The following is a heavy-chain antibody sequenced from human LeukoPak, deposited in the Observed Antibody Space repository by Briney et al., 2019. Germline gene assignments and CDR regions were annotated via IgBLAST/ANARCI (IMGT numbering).Heavy chain of an antibody. D-gene: IGHD4-17*01. CDR3: ARSRDYGDYVIAFDI. CDR1: GYTFSSYG. J-gene: IGHJ3*02. V-gene: IGHV1-18*01. Sequence: ASVKVSCKASGYTFSSYGINWVRQAPGQGLEWMGWISAYNGNTKYAEKLQGRVTMTTDTSTSTAYMELRSLRSDDTAVYYCARSRDYGDYVIAFDIWGQGTMVTVSS. CDR2: ISAYNGNT.